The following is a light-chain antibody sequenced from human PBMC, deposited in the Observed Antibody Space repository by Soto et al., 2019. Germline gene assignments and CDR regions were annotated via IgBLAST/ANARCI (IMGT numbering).Light chain of an antibody. CDR1: QAIDTY. Sequence: DIQLTQSPSFLSASVGDRVTITCRASQAIDTYLDWYQKKPGKAPKLLIYAASLLQSGVPSRFSGGGSGTEFTLTINSLQPEDFANYYCQQLNSFPFIFGQGTRLEIK. J-gene: IGKJ5*01. CDR3: QQLNSFPFI. V-gene: IGKV1-9*01. CDR2: AAS.